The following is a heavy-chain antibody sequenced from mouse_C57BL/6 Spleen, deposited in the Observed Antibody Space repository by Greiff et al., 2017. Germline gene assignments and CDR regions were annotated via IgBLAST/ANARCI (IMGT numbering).Heavy chain of an antibody. CDR3: ARRMVTTDFDV. CDR2: IDPSDSYT. Sequence: VQLQQPGAELVMPGASVKLSCKASGYTFTSYWMHWVKQRPGQGLEWIGEIDPSDSYTNYNQKFKGKSTLTVDKSSSTAYMQLSSLTSEDSAVYYCARRMVTTDFDVWGTGTTVTVSS. CDR1: GYTFTSYW. V-gene: IGHV1-69*01. J-gene: IGHJ1*03. D-gene: IGHD2-2*01.